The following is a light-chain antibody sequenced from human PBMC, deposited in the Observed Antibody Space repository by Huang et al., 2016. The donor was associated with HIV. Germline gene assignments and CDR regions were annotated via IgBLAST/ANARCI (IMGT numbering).Light chain of an antibody. CDR1: QSISSY. V-gene: IGKV1-39*01. Sequence: DIQMIQSPSSLSASVGDRVTITCRASQSISSYLNWYQQKPGKAPKLLIYAASSLQSGVPSRFSGSGSGTDFTLTISSLQPEDFATYYCQQSYSTLRYTFGQGTKLEIK. CDR2: AAS. CDR3: QQSYSTLRYT. J-gene: IGKJ2*01.